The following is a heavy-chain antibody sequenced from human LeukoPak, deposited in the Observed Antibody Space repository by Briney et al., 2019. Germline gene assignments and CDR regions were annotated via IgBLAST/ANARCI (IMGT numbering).Heavy chain of an antibody. J-gene: IGHJ4*02. CDR3: ARDKDTAMVGDY. D-gene: IGHD5-18*01. V-gene: IGHV1-2*02. CDR2: INPNSGGT. CDR1: GYTFTGHY. Sequence: ASLKVSCKASGYTFTGHYMPWVRQATGQGLDWMGWINPNSGGTNYAQNFQGRVTMTRDTSISSAYMELSSLRSDDTAVYYCARDKDTAMVGDYWGQGTLLTVSS.